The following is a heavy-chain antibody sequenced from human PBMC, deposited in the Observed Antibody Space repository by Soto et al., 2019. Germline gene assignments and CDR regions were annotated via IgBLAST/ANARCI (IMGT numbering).Heavy chain of an antibody. CDR2: VSENGDYT. Sequence: EVQLLESGGGLVQPGGSLTVSCAASGFVFSHYAMTWVRQAPGKGLEWVSTVSENGDYTSYADSVKGRFTISRDNSKNTVFVQMNSLRAEDTAVYYCARLTAVRNFDYWGQGTLVTVSS. CDR1: GFVFSHYA. J-gene: IGHJ4*02. D-gene: IGHD6-19*01. CDR3: ARLTAVRNFDY. V-gene: IGHV3-23*01.